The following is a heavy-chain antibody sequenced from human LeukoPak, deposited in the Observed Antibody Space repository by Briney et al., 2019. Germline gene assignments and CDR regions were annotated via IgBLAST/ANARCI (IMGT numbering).Heavy chain of an antibody. V-gene: IGHV3-7*01. CDR1: GFTVSSYW. J-gene: IGHJ4*02. CDR2: IKQDGSEK. D-gene: IGHD5-12*01. CDR3: ASGSTFDY. Sequence: ETGGSLRLSCAASGFTVSSYWMSWVRQAPGKGLEWVANIKQDGSEKYYVDSVKGRFTISRDNAKNSLYLQMNSLRAEDTAVYYCASGSTFDYWGQGTLVTVSS.